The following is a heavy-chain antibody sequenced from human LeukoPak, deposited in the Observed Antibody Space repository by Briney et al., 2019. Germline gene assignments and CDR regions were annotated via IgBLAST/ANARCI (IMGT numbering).Heavy chain of an antibody. V-gene: IGHV7-4-1*02. D-gene: IGHD3-16*02. J-gene: IGHJ3*02. CDR1: GYTFTSYA. CDR2: MNTNTGNP. Sequence: ASVKVSCKASGYTFTSYAMNWVRQAPGQGLEWMGWMNTNTGNPTYAQGFTGRFVFSLDTSVSTAYLQISSLKAEDTAVYYCASDDYVWGSYRPELLFSFDIWGQGTMVTVSS. CDR3: ASDDYVWGSYRPELLFSFDI.